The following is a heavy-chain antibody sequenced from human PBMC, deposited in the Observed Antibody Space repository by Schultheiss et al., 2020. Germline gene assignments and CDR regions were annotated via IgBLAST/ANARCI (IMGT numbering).Heavy chain of an antibody. D-gene: IGHD3-22*01. CDR3: TRDQGDYDSSGYNDY. V-gene: IGHV3-33*08. J-gene: IGHJ4*02. Sequence: GESLKISCAASGFTFSSYGMHWVRQAPGKGLEWVAVIWYDGSNKYYADSVKGRFTISRDNSKNTLYLQMNSLKTEDTAVYYCTRDQGDYDSSGYNDYWGQGTLVTVSS. CDR2: IWYDGSNK. CDR1: GFTFSSYG.